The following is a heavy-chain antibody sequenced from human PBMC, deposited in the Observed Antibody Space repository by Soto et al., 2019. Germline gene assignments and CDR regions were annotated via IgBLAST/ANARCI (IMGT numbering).Heavy chain of an antibody. CDR3: ARARATIAAAAIFDC. Sequence: QVQLQESGPGLVKPSGTLSLTCAVSGGSISTSNWWSWVRQPPGKGLEWIGEVYRTGSTNYNPSLASRLTLPXAXSXHQFSLKLTSVTAADTAVYYCARARATIAAAAIFDCWGQGTLVTVSS. D-gene: IGHD6-13*01. J-gene: IGHJ4*02. CDR2: VYRTGST. V-gene: IGHV4-4*02. CDR1: GGSISTSNW.